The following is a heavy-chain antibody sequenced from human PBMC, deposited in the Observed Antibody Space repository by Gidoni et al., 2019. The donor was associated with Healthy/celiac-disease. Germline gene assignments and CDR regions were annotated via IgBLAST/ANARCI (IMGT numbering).Heavy chain of an antibody. CDR1: GFTFDDYA. CDR2: ISWNSGSI. V-gene: IGHV3-9*01. D-gene: IGHD6-13*01. Sequence: EVQLVESGGGLVQPGRSLRLSCAASGFTFDDYAMHWVRQAPGKGLEWGSGISWNSGSIGYADSVKGRFTISRDNAKNSLYLQMNSLRAEDTALYYCAKAQGGSSWYFFDYWGQGTLVTVSS. CDR3: AKAQGGSSWYFFDY. J-gene: IGHJ4*02.